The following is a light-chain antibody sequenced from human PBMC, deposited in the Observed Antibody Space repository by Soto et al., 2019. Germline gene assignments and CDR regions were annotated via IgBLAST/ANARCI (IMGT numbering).Light chain of an antibody. CDR1: QSISSH. J-gene: IGKJ2*01. Sequence: DIVLTQSPATLSLSPGERATLSCRASQSISSHLAWYQQKPGQAPRLLLYDTSNRATGIPVRFSGSGSETDFALTIGSLEPEDFAVYFCQQRNNWPETFGQGTKLEIK. CDR2: DTS. V-gene: IGKV3-11*01. CDR3: QQRNNWPET.